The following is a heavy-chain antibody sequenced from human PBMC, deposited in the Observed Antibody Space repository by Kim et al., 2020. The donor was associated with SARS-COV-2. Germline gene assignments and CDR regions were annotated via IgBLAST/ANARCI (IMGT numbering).Heavy chain of an antibody. CDR2: IDPEGGGI. Sequence: GGSLRLSCAASGVSFSSYWMYWVRQAPGKGLEWVSRIDPEGGGITYADAVKGRFTISRDNARNTLYLQMNSLGPEDTTMYYCAAHRPGGKGMDIWGQGPTDTVS. V-gene: IGHV3-74*01. J-gene: IGHJ6*02. CDR3: AAHRPGGKGMDI. D-gene: IGHD6-6*01. CDR1: GVSFSSYW.